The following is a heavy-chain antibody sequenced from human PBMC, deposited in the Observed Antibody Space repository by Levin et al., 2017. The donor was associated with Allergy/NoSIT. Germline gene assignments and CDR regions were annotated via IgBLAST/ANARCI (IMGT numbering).Heavy chain of an antibody. CDR3: VIYYDSSGYYPVAFDL. V-gene: IGHV4-39*07. D-gene: IGHD3-22*01. J-gene: IGHJ3*01. CDR1: GDSISSRNCY. Sequence: GSLRLSCTVSGDSISSRNCYWGWIRQPPGKGLEWIGRIYYSGSANYNPSLRSRVTISLDTSNNRISLRLTSVTAADTAVYYCVIYYDSSGYYPVAFDLWGQGTVVTVSS. CDR2: IYYSGSA.